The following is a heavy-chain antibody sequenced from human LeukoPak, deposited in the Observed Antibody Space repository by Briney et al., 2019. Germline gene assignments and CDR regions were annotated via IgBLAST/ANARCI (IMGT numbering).Heavy chain of an antibody. CDR2: IYTSGST. CDR1: GGSISRYY. D-gene: IGHD5-18*01. Sequence: SETLSLTCTVSGGSISRYYWSWIRQPAGKGLEWIGRIYTSGSTNYNPSLKSRVTMSVDTSKNQFSLKLSSVTAADTAVYYCARDEYSYGSPQGAFDIWGQGTMVTVSS. CDR3: ARDEYSYGSPQGAFDI. V-gene: IGHV4-4*07. J-gene: IGHJ3*02.